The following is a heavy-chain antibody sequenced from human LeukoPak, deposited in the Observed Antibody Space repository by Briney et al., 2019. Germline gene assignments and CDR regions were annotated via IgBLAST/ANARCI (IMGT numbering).Heavy chain of an antibody. V-gene: IGHV3-30-3*01. CDR2: ISYDGSNK. CDR1: GFTFSSYA. CDR3: AGVYYYDSSGPFDD. J-gene: IGHJ4*02. D-gene: IGHD3-22*01. Sequence: PGRSLRLSCAASGFTFSSYAMHWVRQAPGKGLEWVAVISYDGSNKYYADSVKGRFTISRDNSKNTLYLQMNSLRAEDTAVYYCAGVYYYDSSGPFDDWGQGTLVTVSS.